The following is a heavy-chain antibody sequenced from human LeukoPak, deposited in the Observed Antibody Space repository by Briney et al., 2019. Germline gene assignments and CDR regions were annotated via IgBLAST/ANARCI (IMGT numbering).Heavy chain of an antibody. CDR3: ARAGGSTVSHSDY. CDR2: ISSSTSYI. Sequence: KPGGSLRLSCAASGFTFSSYSMNWIRQAPGKGLEWVSSISSSTSYIYYADSVKGRFTISKDNAKNSLYLQMNSLRAEDTAVYYCARAGGSTVSHSDYWGQGTLSPSPQ. D-gene: IGHD4-17*01. J-gene: IGHJ4*02. CDR1: GFTFSSYS. V-gene: IGHV3-21*01.